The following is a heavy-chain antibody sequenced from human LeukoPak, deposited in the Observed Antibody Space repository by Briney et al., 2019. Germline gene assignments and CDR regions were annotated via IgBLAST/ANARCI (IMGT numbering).Heavy chain of an antibody. CDR2: ISGYNGNT. V-gene: IGHV1-18*04. J-gene: IGHJ2*01. CDR1: GYTFSSYG. CDR3: ARYLRSLSWYFDL. Sequence: ASVRLSCTASGYTFSSYGISWVRQAPGQGLEWMAWISGYNGNTNYAQKLQGRVTMTTDTSTSTAYKDLRSLRSDDTAVYYCARYLRSLSWYFDLWGRGTLVTVSS. D-gene: IGHD4-17*01.